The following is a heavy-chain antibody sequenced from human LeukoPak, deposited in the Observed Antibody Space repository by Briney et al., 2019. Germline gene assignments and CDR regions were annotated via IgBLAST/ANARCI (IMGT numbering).Heavy chain of an antibody. Sequence: PSETLSLTCAVSGGSISSSNWWSWVRQPPGKGLEWIGEIYHSGSTNYNPSLKSRVTISVDKSKNQFSLKLSSVTAADTAVYYCARGLTAARPNVDYWGQGTLVTVSS. V-gene: IGHV4-4*02. CDR3: ARGLTAARPNVDY. J-gene: IGHJ4*02. D-gene: IGHD6-6*01. CDR2: IYHSGST. CDR1: GGSISSSNW.